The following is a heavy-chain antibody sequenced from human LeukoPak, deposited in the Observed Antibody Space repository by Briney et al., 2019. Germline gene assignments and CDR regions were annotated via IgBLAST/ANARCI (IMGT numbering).Heavy chain of an antibody. D-gene: IGHD6-19*01. CDR3: ASRGHSSGWYFFDY. CDR1: GGSISSGDYY. Sequence: PSQTLCLTCTVSGGSISSGDYYWSWIRQPAGKGLEWIGYIYYSGSTYYNPSLKSRVTISVDTSKNQFSLKLSSVTAADTAVYYCASRGHSSGWYFFDYWGQGTLVTVSS. V-gene: IGHV4-30-4*01. J-gene: IGHJ4*02. CDR2: IYYSGST.